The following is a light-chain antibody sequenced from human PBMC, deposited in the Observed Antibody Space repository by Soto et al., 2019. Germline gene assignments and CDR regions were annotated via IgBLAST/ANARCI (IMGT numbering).Light chain of an antibody. V-gene: IGLV2-14*01. CDR1: SSDVGGYNY. CDR3: SSYTSSSTHYV. Sequence: QSALTQPASVSGSPGQSITISCTGTSSDVGGYNYVSWYQQHPGKAPKLMIYEVSNRPSGVSNRFSGSKSDNTASLTISGLQAEDEADYYCSSYTSSSTHYVFGTGTKVTVL. CDR2: EVS. J-gene: IGLJ1*01.